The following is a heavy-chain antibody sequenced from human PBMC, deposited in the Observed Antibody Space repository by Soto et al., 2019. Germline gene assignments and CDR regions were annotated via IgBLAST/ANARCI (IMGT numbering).Heavy chain of an antibody. CDR2: INQSGST. Sequence: QVQLQQWGAGLLKPSETLSLTCAVYGGSFSGYYWSWIRQPPGKGLEWIGEINQSGSTNYNPSLKRRVTIAVDTSKKQFSLKMSSVTAAATAVYYCARAPAVVVIANAFDIWGQGTMVTVSS. V-gene: IGHV4-34*01. D-gene: IGHD3-22*01. J-gene: IGHJ3*02. CDR1: GGSFSGYY. CDR3: ARAPAVVVIANAFDI.